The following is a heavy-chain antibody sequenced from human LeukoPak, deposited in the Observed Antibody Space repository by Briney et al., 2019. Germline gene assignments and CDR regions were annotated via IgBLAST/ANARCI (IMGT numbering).Heavy chain of an antibody. J-gene: IGHJ3*02. D-gene: IGHD3-22*01. CDR1: GFSFSEYH. CDR3: ARAGEDSTGHYDVFHI. CDR2: INPKTGDT. Sequence: ASVRVSCKASGFSFSEYHIHWVRQAPGQGPEWMGWINPKTGDTDSAQKFQGRVTPTRDSSIGTASMDLSGLTSADTGIYYCARAGEDSTGHYDVFHIWGRGTKVTVSS. V-gene: IGHV1-2*02.